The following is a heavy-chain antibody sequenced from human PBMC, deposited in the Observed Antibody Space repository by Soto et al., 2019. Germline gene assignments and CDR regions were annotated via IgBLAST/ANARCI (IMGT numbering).Heavy chain of an antibody. Sequence: EVQLVESGGGLVQPGGSLRLSCAASGFTFSNYWMYWVRQAPGKGLEWVSRINSDGSVSSYADSVKGRLTISRDNVKNTLYLQMDSLRAEDTAVYYCATGDCVVGTCYSLAGSFYYYMDVWGKGTTVTVFS. V-gene: IGHV3-74*02. CDR2: INSDGSVS. J-gene: IGHJ6*03. CDR1: GFTFSNYW. CDR3: ATGDCVVGTCYSLAGSFYYYMDV. D-gene: IGHD2-15*01.